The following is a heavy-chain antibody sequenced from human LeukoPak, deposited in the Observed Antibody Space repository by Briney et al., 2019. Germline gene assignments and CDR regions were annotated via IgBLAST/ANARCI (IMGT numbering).Heavy chain of an antibody. D-gene: IGHD3-22*01. V-gene: IGHV3-23*01. Sequence: GGSLRLSCVASGLSFSRYAMSWVRQAPGKGLEGVSTIAGSGDSTYYADSVKGRFSISRDNSKTTLYLQMNSLRAEDTAIYYSAKGDRNSPAVFDYWGQATLVT. CDR3: AKGDRNSPAVFDY. CDR2: IAGSGDST. CDR1: GLSFSRYA. J-gene: IGHJ4*02.